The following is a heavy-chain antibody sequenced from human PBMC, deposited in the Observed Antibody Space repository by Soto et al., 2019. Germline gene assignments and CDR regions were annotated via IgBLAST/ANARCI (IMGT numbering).Heavy chain of an antibody. CDR1: GFTFSSYS. V-gene: IGHV3-48*02. Sequence: EVQLVESGGGLVQPGGSLRLSCAASGFTFSSYSMNWVRQAPGKWLEWVSYISSSSSTIYYADSVKGRFTISRDNAKNSLYLQMNSLRDEDTAVYYCAREGGMVVHRGYYYGMDVWGQGTTVTGSS. CDR3: AREGGMVVHRGYYYGMDV. CDR2: ISSSSSTI. D-gene: IGHD2-21*01. J-gene: IGHJ6*02.